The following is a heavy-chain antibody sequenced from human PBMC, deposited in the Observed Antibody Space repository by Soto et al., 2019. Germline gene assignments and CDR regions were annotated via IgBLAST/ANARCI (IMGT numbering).Heavy chain of an antibody. CDR3: ARDFTDSSGPTLGMGV. J-gene: IGHJ6*02. CDR2: IYYSGST. V-gene: IGHV4-31*03. CDR1: GGSISSGGYY. Sequence: QVQLQESGPGLVKPSQTLSLTCTVYGGSISSGGYYWSWIRQHPGKGLEWIGYIYYSGSTDYNPSLKIRVTISVETSMNQYTRKVSNVTAADTAVYYCARDFTDSSGPTLGMGVWGQGTTVTVSS. D-gene: IGHD6-19*01.